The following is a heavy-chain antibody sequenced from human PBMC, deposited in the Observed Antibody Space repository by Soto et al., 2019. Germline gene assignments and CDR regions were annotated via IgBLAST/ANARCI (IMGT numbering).Heavy chain of an antibody. CDR3: ASNTAADQDY. CDR2: IHGSGRSK. Sequence: PGGSLRLSCAASGVSFSDEAMTWVRQAPGKGLEWVASIHGSGRSKYYADSVKGRFTISRDNSKNTLYLQMNRLTAADTAVYYCASNTAADQDYWGQGTLVTVS. J-gene: IGHJ4*02. V-gene: IGHV3-23*01. D-gene: IGHD6-13*01. CDR1: GVSFSDEA.